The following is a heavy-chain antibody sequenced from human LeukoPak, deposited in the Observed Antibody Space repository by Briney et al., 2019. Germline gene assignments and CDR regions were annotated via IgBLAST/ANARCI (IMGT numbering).Heavy chain of an antibody. CDR1: GFTFSSYA. Sequence: GGSLRLSCAASGFTFSSYAISWVRQAPRKGLDWVSSNSGSGGSTYYADPAKGRITLSRENSKNTLFLQMSSLRAEEPAGVFCVRDYVYYVATDYWGQGTLGIVSS. CDR3: VRDYVYYVATDY. V-gene: IGHV3-23*01. CDR2: NSGSGGST. D-gene: IGHD3-10*02. J-gene: IGHJ4*02.